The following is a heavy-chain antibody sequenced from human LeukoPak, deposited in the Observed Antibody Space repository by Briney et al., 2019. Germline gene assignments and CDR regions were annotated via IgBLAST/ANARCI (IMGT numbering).Heavy chain of an antibody. CDR1: GGSISSYY. V-gene: IGHV4-59*06. D-gene: IGHD6-19*01. CDR3: ARDNQQWLALDY. CDR2: IYYSGST. J-gene: IGHJ4*02. Sequence: PSETLSLTCTVSGGSISSYYWSWIRQPPGKGLEWIGYIYYSGSTYYNPSLKSRVTISVDTSKNQFSLKLSSVTAADTAVYYCARDNQQWLALDYWGQGTLVTVSS.